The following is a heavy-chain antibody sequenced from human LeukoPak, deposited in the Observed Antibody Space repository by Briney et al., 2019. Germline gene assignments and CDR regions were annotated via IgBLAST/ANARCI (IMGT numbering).Heavy chain of an antibody. V-gene: IGHV3-23*01. J-gene: IGHJ4*02. CDR1: GFTFSIYA. CDR3: ARDRSPYTTSAYYLDY. Sequence: PGGSLRLSCAASGFTFSIYAMSWVRQAPGKGLEWVSAISGSGGSTYYADSVKGRFTISRDNAKNSLYLQMNSLRDEDTAVYYCARDRSPYTTSAYYLDYWGQGTLVTVSS. D-gene: IGHD3-22*01. CDR2: ISGSGGST.